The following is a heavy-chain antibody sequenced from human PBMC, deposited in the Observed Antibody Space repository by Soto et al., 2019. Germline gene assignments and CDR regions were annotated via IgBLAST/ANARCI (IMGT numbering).Heavy chain of an antibody. CDR3: ARGDYSGSYSWFDP. J-gene: IGHJ5*02. V-gene: IGHV1-69*13. D-gene: IGHD1-26*01. CDR2: IIPIFGTA. Sequence: SVKVSCKASGGTFSSYAISWVRQAPGQGLEWMGGIIPIFGTANYAQKFQGRVTITADESTSTAYMELSSPRSEDTAVYYCARGDYSGSYSWFDPWGQGTLVTVSS. CDR1: GGTFSSYA.